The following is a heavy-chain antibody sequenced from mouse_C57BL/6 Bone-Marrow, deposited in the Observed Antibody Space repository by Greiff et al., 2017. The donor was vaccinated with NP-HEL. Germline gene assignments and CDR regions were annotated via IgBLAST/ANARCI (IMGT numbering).Heavy chain of an antibody. J-gene: IGHJ2*01. Sequence: EVQLQQSGPVLVKPGASVKMSCKASGYTFTDYYMNWVKQSHGKSLEWIGVINPYNGGTSYNQKFKGKATLTVDKSSSTAYMELNSLTSEDSAVYYCLITTVVASYYFDYWGQGTTLTVSS. D-gene: IGHD1-1*01. CDR3: LITTVVASYYFDY. V-gene: IGHV1-19*01. CDR1: GYTFTDYY. CDR2: INPYNGGT.